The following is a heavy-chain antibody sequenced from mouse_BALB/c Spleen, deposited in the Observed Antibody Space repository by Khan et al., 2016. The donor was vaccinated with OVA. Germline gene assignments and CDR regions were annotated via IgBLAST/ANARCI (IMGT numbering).Heavy chain of an antibody. CDR2: ISYSGSN. J-gene: IGHJ2*01. Sequence: EVQLQESGPGLVKPSQSLSLTCTVTGYSITSGYGWNWIRQFPGNKLEWMGYISYSGSNNYNPSLKSRISITRDTSKNQFFLQLNSVTTEETATYYCARTARIKYWGQGTTLTVSS. CDR3: ARTARIKY. CDR1: GYSITSGYG. V-gene: IGHV3-2*02. D-gene: IGHD1-2*01.